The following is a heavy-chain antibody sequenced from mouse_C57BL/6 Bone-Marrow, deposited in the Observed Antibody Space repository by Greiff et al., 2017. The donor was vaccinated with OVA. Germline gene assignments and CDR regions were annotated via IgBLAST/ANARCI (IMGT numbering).Heavy chain of an antibody. J-gene: IGHJ2*01. CDR2: IDPSDSYT. CDR3: ARGSGSTFDY. Sequence: QVQLQQPGAELVMPGASVKLSCKASGYTFTSYWIHWVKQRPGQGLEWIGEIDPSDSYTNYNQKFKGKSTLTVDKSSSTAYMQLSSLTSEDSAVYFCARGSGSTFDYWGQGTTLTVSS. CDR1: GYTFTSYW. D-gene: IGHD1-1*01. V-gene: IGHV1-69*01.